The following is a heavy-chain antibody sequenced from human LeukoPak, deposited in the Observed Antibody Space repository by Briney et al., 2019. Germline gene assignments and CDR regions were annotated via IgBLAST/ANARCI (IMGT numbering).Heavy chain of an antibody. D-gene: IGHD2-15*01. CDR1: GFTFSSYG. V-gene: IGHV3-30*02. Sequence: GGSLRLSCAASGFTFSSYGMHWVRQAPGKGLEWVAFIRYDGSDKYYAEPVKGRFTISRDNPKNTLYLQMNSLRPEDTAVYYCSRGYCSGGSCLRVDYVPPYFDYWGQGTLVTVSS. J-gene: IGHJ4*02. CDR2: IRYDGSDK. CDR3: SRGYCSGGSCLRVDYVPPYFDY.